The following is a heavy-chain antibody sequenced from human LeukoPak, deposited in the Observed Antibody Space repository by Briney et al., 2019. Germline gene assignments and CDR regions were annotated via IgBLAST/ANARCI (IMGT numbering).Heavy chain of an antibody. Sequence: GGSLRLSCAASGFTFSSYGMHWVRQAPGKGLEWVAVISYDGSNKYYADSVKGRFTISRDNSKNTLYLQMNSLRAEDTAVYYCAKDTTTVVPDYWGQGTLVTVSS. CDR1: GFTFSSYG. CDR2: ISYDGSNK. CDR3: AKDTTTVVPDY. D-gene: IGHD4-23*01. J-gene: IGHJ4*02. V-gene: IGHV3-30*18.